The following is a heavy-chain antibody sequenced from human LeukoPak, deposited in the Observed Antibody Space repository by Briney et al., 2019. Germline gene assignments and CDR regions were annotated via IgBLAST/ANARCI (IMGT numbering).Heavy chain of an antibody. Sequence: SETLSLTCTVSDGSISSSSYYWGWIRQPPGKGLEWIGSIYYSGSTYYNPSLKSRVTISVDTSKNQFSLKLSSVTAADTAVYYCARGDYCSGGSCYDHAFDIWGQGTMVTVSS. V-gene: IGHV4-39*01. CDR2: IYYSGST. CDR3: ARGDYCSGGSCYDHAFDI. D-gene: IGHD2-15*01. CDR1: DGSISSSSYY. J-gene: IGHJ3*02.